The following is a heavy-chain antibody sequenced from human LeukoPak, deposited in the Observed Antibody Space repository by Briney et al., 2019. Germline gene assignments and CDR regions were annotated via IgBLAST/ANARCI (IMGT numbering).Heavy chain of an antibody. D-gene: IGHD2-2*01. CDR2: ISSSGSTI. CDR3: ARSTGYCSSTSCYGIFDY. V-gene: IGHV3-11*04. J-gene: IGHJ4*02. CDR1: GFTFSDYY. Sequence: GGSLRLSCAASGFTFSDYYMSWIGQAPGEGLEWVSYISSSGSTIYYADSVKGRFTISRDNAKNSLYLQMNSLRAEDTAVYYCARSTGYCSSTSCYGIFDYWGQGTLVTVSS.